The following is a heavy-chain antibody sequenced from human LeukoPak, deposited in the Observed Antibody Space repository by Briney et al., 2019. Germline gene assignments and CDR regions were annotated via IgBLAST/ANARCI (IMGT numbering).Heavy chain of an antibody. Sequence: GGSLRLSCAASGFTFDDYGMSWVRQAPGKGLEWVSSISSSSSYIYYADSVKGRFTISRDNAKNSLYLQMNSLRAEDTAVYYCARDGVATIFGYWGQGTLVTVSS. CDR1: GFTFDDYG. D-gene: IGHD5-12*01. J-gene: IGHJ4*02. V-gene: IGHV3-21*01. CDR2: ISSSSSYI. CDR3: ARDGVATIFGY.